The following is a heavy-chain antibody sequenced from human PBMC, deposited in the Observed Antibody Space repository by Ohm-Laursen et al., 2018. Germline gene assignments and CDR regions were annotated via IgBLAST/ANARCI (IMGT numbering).Heavy chain of an antibody. D-gene: IGHD6-19*01. J-gene: IGHJ4*02. Sequence: TLSLTCAVSGGSFSSADYYWSWIRHHPGKGLEWIGYVSYSENTYYNPSLKSRLLISVDRSKNQFSLKLSSVIAADTAVYYCAKTPNPVAGRATPLDYWGQGTLVTVSS. V-gene: IGHV4-31*11. CDR1: GGSFSSADYY. CDR3: AKTPNPVAGRATPLDY. CDR2: VSYSENT.